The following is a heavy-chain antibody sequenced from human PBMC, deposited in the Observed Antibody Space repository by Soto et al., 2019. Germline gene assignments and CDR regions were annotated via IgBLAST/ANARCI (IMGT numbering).Heavy chain of an antibody. CDR2: IIPVFGTT. CDR3: ARGGGPYVWFNEF. J-gene: IGHJ4*02. CDR1: GGLFSSFA. D-gene: IGHD3-16*01. V-gene: IGHV1-69*01. Sequence: QGQLVQSGPEVKKPGSSVKVSCNDSGGLFSSFAISWVRQAPGQGLEWLGGIIPVFGTTNYAEKFQDRVTITADESTNTAYMEMSSLTSGDTAMYYCARGGGPYVWFNEFWGQGTLVTVSS.